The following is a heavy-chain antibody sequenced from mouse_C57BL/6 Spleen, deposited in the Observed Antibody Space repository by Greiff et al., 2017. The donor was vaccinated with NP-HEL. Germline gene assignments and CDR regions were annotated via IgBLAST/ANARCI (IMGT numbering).Heavy chain of an antibody. Sequence: EVKVEESGGGLVKPGGSLKLSCAASGFTFSDYGMHWVRQAPEKGLEWVAYISSGSSTIYYADTVKGRFTISRDNAKNTLFLQMTSLRSEDTAMYYCARSFYGSSYVDWYFDVWGTGTTVTVSS. J-gene: IGHJ1*03. CDR1: GFTFSDYG. D-gene: IGHD1-1*01. CDR2: ISSGSSTI. CDR3: ARSFYGSSYVDWYFDV. V-gene: IGHV5-17*01.